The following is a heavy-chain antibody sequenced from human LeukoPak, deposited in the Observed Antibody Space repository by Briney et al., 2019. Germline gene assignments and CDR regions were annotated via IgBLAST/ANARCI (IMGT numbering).Heavy chain of an antibody. V-gene: IGHV6-1*01. J-gene: IGHJ4*02. CDR2: TYYRSKWYD. CDR3: ARVHRPVSPQSVFDY. CDR1: GDSVSSNSAA. Sequence: SQTLSLTCAISGDSVSSNSAAWTWIRQSPSRGLEWLGRTYYRSKWYDDYAVAVKSRITIKSDTSKNQFSLQLNSVTPEDTAVYYCARVHRPVSPQSVFDYWGQGTLVTVSS.